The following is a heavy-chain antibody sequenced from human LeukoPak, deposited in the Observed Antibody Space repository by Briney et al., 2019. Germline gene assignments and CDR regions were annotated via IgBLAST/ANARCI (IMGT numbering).Heavy chain of an antibody. CDR3: ARRGGASEWFDP. CDR1: GYSFSSYW. D-gene: IGHD3-10*01. CDR2: IYPGDSDT. J-gene: IGHJ5*02. Sequence: GESLKISCKGSGYSFSSYWIGWVRQMPGKGLEWMGIIYPGDSDTRYSPSFQGQVSISADKSINTAYLEWSNLKASDTAMYYCARRGGASEWFDPWGQGTLVTVSS. V-gene: IGHV5-51*01.